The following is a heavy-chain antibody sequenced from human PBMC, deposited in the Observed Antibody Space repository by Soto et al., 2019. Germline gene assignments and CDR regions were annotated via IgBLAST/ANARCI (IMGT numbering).Heavy chain of an antibody. V-gene: IGHV1-69*08. Sequence: QVQLVQSGAEVKKPGSSVKVSCKASGGTFSSYTISWVRQAPGQGLEWMGRIIPILGIANYAQKFQGRVTITGDKYTSTAYMELSSLRSEDTAVYYCARDYGDYVEGDCWGQGTLVTVSS. D-gene: IGHD4-17*01. CDR2: IIPILGIA. CDR1: GGTFSSYT. J-gene: IGHJ4*02. CDR3: ARDYGDYVEGDC.